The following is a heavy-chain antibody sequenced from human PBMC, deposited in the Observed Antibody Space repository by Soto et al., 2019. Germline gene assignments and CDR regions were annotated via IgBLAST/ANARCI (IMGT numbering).Heavy chain of an antibody. Sequence: SVKVSCKASGFTFTSSAVQWVRQARGQRLEWIGWIVVGSGNTNYAQKFQERVTITRDMSTSTAYMELSSLRSEDTAVYYCAALSGYPPGTQDAFDIWGQGTMVTVSS. V-gene: IGHV1-58*01. D-gene: IGHD6-13*01. CDR1: GFTFTSSA. CDR2: IVVGSGNT. CDR3: AALSGYPPGTQDAFDI. J-gene: IGHJ3*02.